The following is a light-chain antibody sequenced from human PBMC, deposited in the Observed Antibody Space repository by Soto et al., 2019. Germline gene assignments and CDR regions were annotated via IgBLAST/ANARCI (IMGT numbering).Light chain of an antibody. V-gene: IGLV2-14*01. J-gene: IGLJ1*01. CDR2: DVS. CDR3: SSYTSSSTSYV. Sequence: QSALTQPASVSGSPGQSITISCTGTTSDVGGYNYVSWYQQHPGKAPKLMIYDVSNRPSGVSNRSSGAESGNTASLTIFGLQAEDEAGYYCSSYTSSSTSYVFGPGTKLTVL. CDR1: TSDVGGYNY.